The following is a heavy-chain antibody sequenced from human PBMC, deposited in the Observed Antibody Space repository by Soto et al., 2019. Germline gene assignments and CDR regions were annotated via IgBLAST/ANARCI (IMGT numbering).Heavy chain of an antibody. CDR3: ARGNALDV. D-gene: IGHD3-10*01. CDR2: TYYRAKWFH. CDR1: GDSVSSDITS. V-gene: IGHV6-1*01. J-gene: IGHJ3*01. Sequence: SQTLSLTCAISGDSVSSDITSWNWIRQSPSRGLEWLGRTYYRAKWFHDYAASVKSRITINPDTSKNQFSLELNSMNPEDTAVYYCARGNALDVWGQGT.